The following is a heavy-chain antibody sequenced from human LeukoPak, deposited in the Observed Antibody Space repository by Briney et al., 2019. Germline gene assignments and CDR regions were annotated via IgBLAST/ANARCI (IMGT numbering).Heavy chain of an antibody. V-gene: IGHV3-30*02. D-gene: IGHD4-17*01. J-gene: IGHJ4*02. CDR2: IRYDGGDE. CDR3: AKYRHGAYGSFFDY. Sequence: PGGSLRLSCAASGFTFSDYGMHWVRQAPGKGLEWVAFIRYDGGDEKYADSVKGRFTVSRDNSKSTLYLQMNSLRVEDTAVYYCAKYRHGAYGSFFDYWGQGTLVTVSS. CDR1: GFTFSDYG.